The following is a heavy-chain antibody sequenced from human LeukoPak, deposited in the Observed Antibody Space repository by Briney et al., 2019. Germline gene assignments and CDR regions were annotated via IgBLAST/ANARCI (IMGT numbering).Heavy chain of an antibody. J-gene: IGHJ4*02. D-gene: IGHD5-18*01. CDR3: ARTNTAIITYDY. V-gene: IGHV6-1*01. CDR1: GDSVSNNSAA. CDR2: TYYRSQWYN. Sequence: SQTLSLTCAISGDSVSNNSAAWNWIRQSPSRGLEWLGRTYYRSQWYNDYAVSVKSRITINPDTSKNRFSLQLNSVTPDDTAVYYCARTNTAIITYDYWGQGTLVTVSS.